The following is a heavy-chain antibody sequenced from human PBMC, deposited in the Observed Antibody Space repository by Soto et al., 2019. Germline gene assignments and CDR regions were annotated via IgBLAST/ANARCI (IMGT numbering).Heavy chain of an antibody. CDR3: ARHRGTISLTDY. CDR2: IYYSGST. V-gene: IGHV4-39*01. Sequence: SETLSLTCNVSGDSSSSRDYYWGWVRQPPGKGLEWIGNIYYSGSTYYNPSLKSRVTLSVDMSKNQFSLKLSSVTAADTAVYYCARHRGTISLTDYWGQGTLVTVSS. J-gene: IGHJ4*02. D-gene: IGHD3-9*01. CDR1: GDSSSSRDYY.